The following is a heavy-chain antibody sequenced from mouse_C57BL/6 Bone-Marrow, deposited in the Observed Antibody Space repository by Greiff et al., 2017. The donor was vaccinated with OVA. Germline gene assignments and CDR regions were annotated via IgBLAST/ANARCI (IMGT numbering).Heavy chain of an antibody. D-gene: IGHD2-5*01. J-gene: IGHJ4*01. Sequence: EVQRVESGAELVRPGASVKLSCTASGFNIKDDYMHWVKQRPEQGLEWIGWIDPENGDTAYASEFPGKATITADTSSNTAYLQLSSLTSEDTAVYYSTTPNSNYVGAMDYWGQGTSVTVSS. CDR3: TTPNSNYVGAMDY. V-gene: IGHV14-4*01. CDR1: GFNIKDDY. CDR2: IDPENGDT.